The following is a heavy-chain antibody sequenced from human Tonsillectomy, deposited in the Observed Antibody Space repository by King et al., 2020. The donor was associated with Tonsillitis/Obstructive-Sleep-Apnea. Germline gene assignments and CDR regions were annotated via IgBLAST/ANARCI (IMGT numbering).Heavy chain of an antibody. CDR3: ARQNYGSNSVDY. CDR2: IDSRDSYT. V-gene: IGHV5-10-1*01. CDR1: GYSFTSYW. Sequence: QLVQSGAEVKKPGESLRIYCKGSGYSFTSYWINWVRQMPGKGLEWMGRIDSRDSYTNYNPSFKGHVTISAYTSISTAYLQWSSLKASDTAIYYCARQNYGSNSVDYWGQGTLVTVSS. J-gene: IGHJ4*02. D-gene: IGHD4-23*01.